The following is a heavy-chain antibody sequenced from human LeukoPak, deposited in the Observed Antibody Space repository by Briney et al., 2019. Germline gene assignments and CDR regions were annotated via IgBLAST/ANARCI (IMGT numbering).Heavy chain of an antibody. D-gene: IGHD2-15*01. CDR3: ASGAEGWNY. J-gene: IGHJ4*02. V-gene: IGHV3-13*01. Sequence: GGSLRLSCAASGFTFSSYDMHWVRQVTGKGLEWVSGIGKSGHTYYAGSVKGRFTISRENAKNSLYLQMNDLRAGDTAVYYCASGAEGWNYWGQGTLDTLSS. CDR2: IGKSGHT. CDR1: GFTFSSYD.